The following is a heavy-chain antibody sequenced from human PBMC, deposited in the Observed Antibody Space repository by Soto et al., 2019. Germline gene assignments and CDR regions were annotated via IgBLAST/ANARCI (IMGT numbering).Heavy chain of an antibody. J-gene: IGHJ6*02. V-gene: IGHV3-49*04. CDR1: GFTFGEYA. D-gene: IGHD3-22*01. Sequence: GGSLRLSCRASGFTFGEYAMTWVRQAPGKGLEWLGFIRSKVYGGTKEYAASVKGRFTISRDDSRTIAYLQMNSLKIDDTAVYYSSRLEYDETSGSYSGLDVWGRGTTVTVAS. CDR3: SRLEYDETSGSYSGLDV. CDR2: IRSKVYGGTK.